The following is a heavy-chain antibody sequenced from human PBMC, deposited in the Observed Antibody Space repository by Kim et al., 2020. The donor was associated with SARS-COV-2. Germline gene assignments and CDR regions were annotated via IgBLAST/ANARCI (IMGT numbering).Heavy chain of an antibody. CDR3: AREAGWFGEPIKWYDY. V-gene: IGHV3-30*04. Sequence: GGSLRLSCAASGFTFSSYAMHWVRQAPGKGLEWVAVISYDGSNKYYADSVKGRFTISRDNSKNTLYLQMNSPRAEDTAVYYCAREAGWFGEPIKWYDYWGQGTLVTVSS. CDR1: GFTFSSYA. D-gene: IGHD3-10*01. J-gene: IGHJ4*02. CDR2: ISYDGSNK.